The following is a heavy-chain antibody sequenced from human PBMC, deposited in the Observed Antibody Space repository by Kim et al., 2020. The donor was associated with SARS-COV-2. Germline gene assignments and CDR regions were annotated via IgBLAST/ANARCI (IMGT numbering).Heavy chain of an antibody. V-gene: IGHV3-30*01. CDR3: ARVALVVVAARSAFDI. Sequence: SVKGRFTISRDNSKNTLYLQMNSLRAEDTAVYYWARVALVVVAARSAFDIWGQGTMVTVSS. J-gene: IGHJ3*02. D-gene: IGHD2-15*01.